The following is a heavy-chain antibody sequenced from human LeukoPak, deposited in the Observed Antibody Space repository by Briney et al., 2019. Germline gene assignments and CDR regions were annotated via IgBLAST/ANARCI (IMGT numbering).Heavy chain of an antibody. D-gene: IGHD6-19*01. V-gene: IGHV3-74*01. CDR1: GFTLGSYW. Sequence: PGGSLRLSCAASGFTLGSYWLHWVRQAPGKGLVWVSRINIDGSSTSYADSVKGRFTISRDNAKNSLYLQMNSLRAEDTAVYYCARDQGKGIAVAAPNYWGQGTLVTVSS. CDR2: INIDGSST. J-gene: IGHJ4*02. CDR3: ARDQGKGIAVAAPNY.